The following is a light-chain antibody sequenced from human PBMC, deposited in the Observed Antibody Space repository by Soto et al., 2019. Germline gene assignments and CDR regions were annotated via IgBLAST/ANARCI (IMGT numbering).Light chain of an antibody. Sequence: AIRMTQSPSSLSASTGDRVTITCRASQGISSYLAWYQQKPGKAPKLLIYAASTLQSGVPSRFSGSGSGTDFTLTISCLQSEDFETYYCQPYYSYPRTFGQGTKVDIK. CDR3: QPYYSYPRT. CDR2: AAS. CDR1: QGISSY. V-gene: IGKV1-8*01. J-gene: IGKJ1*01.